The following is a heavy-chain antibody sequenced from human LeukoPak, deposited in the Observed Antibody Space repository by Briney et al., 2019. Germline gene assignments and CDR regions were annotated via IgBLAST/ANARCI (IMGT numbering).Heavy chain of an antibody. CDR3: ARDLNSSGWYFSPAFDI. V-gene: IGHV4-59*01. Sequence: SETLSLTCTVSGGSISSYYWSWIRQPPGKGLEWIGYIYYSGSTNYNPSLKSRVTISVDTSKNQFSLKLSSVTAADTAVYYCARDLNSSGWYFSPAFDIWGQGTMVTVSA. CDR2: IYYSGST. CDR1: GGSISSYY. J-gene: IGHJ3*02. D-gene: IGHD6-19*01.